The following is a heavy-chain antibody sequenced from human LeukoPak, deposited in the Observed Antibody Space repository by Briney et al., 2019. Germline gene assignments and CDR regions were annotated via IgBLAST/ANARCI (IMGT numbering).Heavy chain of an antibody. CDR2: ISGSGGST. CDR3: ARDQFEGYSGYDPFDY. J-gene: IGHJ4*02. Sequence: GGSLRLSCAASGFTFSSYAMSWVRQAPGKGLEWVSAISGSGGSTYYAASVKGRFTISRDNAKNSLYLHMNSLRAEDTALYSCARDQFEGYSGYDPFDYWGQGTLVTVSS. D-gene: IGHD5-12*01. CDR1: GFTFSSYA. V-gene: IGHV3-23*01.